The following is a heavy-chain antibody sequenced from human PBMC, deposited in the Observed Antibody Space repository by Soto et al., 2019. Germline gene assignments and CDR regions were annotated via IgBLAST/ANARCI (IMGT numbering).Heavy chain of an antibody. CDR2: ISGSGGST. CDR1: GFTFSSYA. V-gene: IGHV3-23*01. D-gene: IGHD6-19*01. Sequence: EVQLLASGGGLVQPGGSLRLSCAASGFTFSSYAMSCVRQAPGKGLEWVSAISGSGGSTYYADSVQCRFTISRDNSKNALYLQMNSLRAEDTAVYYCAKEGAGIAVAGATDYWGQGTLVTVSS. CDR3: AKEGAGIAVAGATDY. J-gene: IGHJ4*02.